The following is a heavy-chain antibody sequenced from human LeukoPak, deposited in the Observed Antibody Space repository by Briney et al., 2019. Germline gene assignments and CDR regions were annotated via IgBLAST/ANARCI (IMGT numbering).Heavy chain of an antibody. J-gene: IGHJ4*02. CDR2: IYYSGST. Sequence: SETLSLTCSVSGGSISSYYWSWIRQPPGKGLEWIGYIYYSGSTKYNPSLKSRVTISVDTSNNQFSLRLISVTAADTAVYYCASYVAADGSHYFDYWGQGTLVTVSS. CDR3: ASYVAADGSHYFDY. D-gene: IGHD6-13*01. CDR1: GGSISSYY. V-gene: IGHV4-59*01.